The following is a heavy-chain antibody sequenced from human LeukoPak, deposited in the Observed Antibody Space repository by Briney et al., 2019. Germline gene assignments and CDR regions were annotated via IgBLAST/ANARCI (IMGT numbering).Heavy chain of an antibody. Sequence: SETLSLTCTVSGGSISSYYWSWIRQPPGKGLEWIGYIYYSGSTNYNPSLKSRVTISVDTSKNQFSLKLSSVTAADTAVYYCARVRWIQLWLRPNYFDYWGQGTLVTVSS. CDR3: ARVRWIQLWLRPNYFDY. J-gene: IGHJ4*02. CDR2: IYYSGST. V-gene: IGHV4-59*12. CDR1: GGSISSYY. D-gene: IGHD5-18*01.